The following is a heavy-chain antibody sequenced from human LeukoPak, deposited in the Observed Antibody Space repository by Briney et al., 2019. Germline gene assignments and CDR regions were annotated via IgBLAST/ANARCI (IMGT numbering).Heavy chain of an antibody. J-gene: IGHJ4*02. Sequence: SETLSLTCTVSGGSISSGGYYWSWIRQPPGKGLEWIGYIYHSGSTNYNPSLKSRVTISVDTSKNQFSLKLSSVTAADTAVYYCARLVWFGDPPDTPSFDYWGQGTLVTVSS. V-gene: IGHV4-61*08. CDR3: ARLVWFGDPPDTPSFDY. D-gene: IGHD3-10*01. CDR2: IYHSGST. CDR1: GGSISSGGYY.